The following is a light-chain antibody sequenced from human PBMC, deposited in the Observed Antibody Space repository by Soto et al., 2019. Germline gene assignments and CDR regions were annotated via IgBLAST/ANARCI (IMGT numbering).Light chain of an antibody. V-gene: IGKV1-39*01. J-gene: IGKJ3*01. CDR3: QQSASTGF. CDR1: QSISTY. CDR2: AAS. Sequence: DIQMTQSPSSLSASVGHRVTITCRASQSISTYLKWYQQKPGKAPKLLIYAASNLQSGVPSRFSGSGSGTEFTLTITSLQPEDFATYNCQQSASTGFFGPGTKVDIK.